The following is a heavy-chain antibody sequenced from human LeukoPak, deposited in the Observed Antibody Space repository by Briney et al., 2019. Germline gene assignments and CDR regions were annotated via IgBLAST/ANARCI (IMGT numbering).Heavy chain of an antibody. J-gene: IGHJ4*02. D-gene: IGHD5-12*01. CDR3: ARWGSGYDFGYLDY. CDR2: IYYSGST. CDR1: GGSISSYY. Sequence: SETLSLTCTVPGGSISSYYGSWIRPPPGKGLEWIGYIYYSGSTNYSPHLKSRVNISVDTSKNPFSVKLSSVTAADTAVYYCARWGSGYDFGYLDYWGQGTLVTVSS. V-gene: IGHV4-59*01.